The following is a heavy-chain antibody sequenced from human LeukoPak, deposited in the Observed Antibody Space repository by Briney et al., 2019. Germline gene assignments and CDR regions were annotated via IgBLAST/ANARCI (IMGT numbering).Heavy chain of an antibody. Sequence: KTSETLSLTCTVSRGSISSSSYYWGWIRQPPGRGLEWIGSVYYSGSPYYSPSLKSRVTISVDTSKNQFSLKLNSVTAADTAVYYCARHVPATIIFNWFDPWGQGTLVAASS. V-gene: IGHV4-39*01. D-gene: IGHD5-12*01. CDR3: ARHVPATIIFNWFDP. CDR2: VYYSGSP. CDR1: RGSISSSSYY. J-gene: IGHJ5*02.